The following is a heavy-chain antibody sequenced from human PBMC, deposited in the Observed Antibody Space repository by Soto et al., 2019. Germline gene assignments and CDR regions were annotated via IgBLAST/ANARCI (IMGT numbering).Heavy chain of an antibody. Sequence: GGSLRLSCAASGFTFNNAWINWVRQAPGKGLEWVGRIKSKTDGGTPDYAAPVKGRFAISRDDSKNMVYLQMNRLKTEDTGKYYCNTDLWSSLLVGPSDYWGHGILGT. CDR2: IKSKTDGGTP. D-gene: IGHD3-3*01. V-gene: IGHV3-15*07. CDR1: GFTFNNAW. J-gene: IGHJ4*03. CDR3: NTDLWSSLLVGPSDY.